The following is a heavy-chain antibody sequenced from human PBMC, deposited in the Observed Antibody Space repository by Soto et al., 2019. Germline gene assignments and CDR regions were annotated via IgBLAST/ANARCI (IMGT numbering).Heavy chain of an antibody. CDR1: GFTFSSYA. D-gene: IGHD6-6*01. J-gene: IGHJ6*02. Sequence: PGGSLRLSCAASGFTFSSYAMTWVRQAPGKGLEWVSGITSSSNYTYYADSVKGRFTISRDNAKNTLYLQMNSLRAEDTAVYYCAREGLAARPYYYGMDVWGQGTTVTVSS. CDR3: AREGLAARPYYYGMDV. CDR2: ITSSSNYT. V-gene: IGHV3-21*01.